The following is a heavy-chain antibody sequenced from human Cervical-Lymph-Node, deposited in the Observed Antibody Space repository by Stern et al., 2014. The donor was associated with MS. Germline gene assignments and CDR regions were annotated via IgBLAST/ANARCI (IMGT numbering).Heavy chain of an antibody. D-gene: IGHD3-22*01. CDR2: ISYDGSEK. CDR1: GFTFSRYG. V-gene: IGHV3-30*18. Sequence: DQLVESGGGVVQPGGPLRLSCAASGFTFSRYGMHWARQAPGKGLEWVAVISYDGSEKYYADSAKGRLTISRDNSKNTLYLQVNSLRAEDTAVYYCAKEYDSSGYKSYFDYWGQGTLVTVSS. CDR3: AKEYDSSGYKSYFDY. J-gene: IGHJ4*02.